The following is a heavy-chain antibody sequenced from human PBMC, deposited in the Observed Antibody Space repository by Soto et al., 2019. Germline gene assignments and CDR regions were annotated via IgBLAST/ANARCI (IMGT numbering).Heavy chain of an antibody. D-gene: IGHD1-7*01. J-gene: IGHJ4*02. V-gene: IGHV3-48*01. Sequence: EVQLVESGGGLVQPGGSLRLSCAASGFTFSSYAMNWVRRAPGKGLEWISYISSTSSTIYYADSVKGRFTISRDNAKNSLYLQMNSLRAEDTAVYHCASDENYLSRLDYWGQGTLVTVSS. CDR2: ISSTSSTI. CDR1: GFTFSSYA. CDR3: ASDENYLSRLDY.